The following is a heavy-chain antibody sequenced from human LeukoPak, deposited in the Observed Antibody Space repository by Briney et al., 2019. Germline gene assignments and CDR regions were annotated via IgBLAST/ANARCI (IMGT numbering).Heavy chain of an antibody. CDR2: IIPIFGTA. CDR1: GYTFTTYA. D-gene: IGHD6-19*01. V-gene: IGHV1-69*06. CDR3: ARSGNQWLEEFDY. Sequence: ASVKVSCKASGYTFTTYAMNWVRQAPGQGLEWTGGIIPIFGTANYAQKFQGRVTITADKSTSTAYMELSSLRSEDTAVYYCARSGNQWLEEFDYWGQGTLVTVSS. J-gene: IGHJ4*02.